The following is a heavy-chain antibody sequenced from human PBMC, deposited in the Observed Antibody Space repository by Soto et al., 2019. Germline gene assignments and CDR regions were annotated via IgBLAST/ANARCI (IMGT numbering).Heavy chain of an antibody. V-gene: IGHV1-18*01. CDR3: ARVTYDFWSGYHRPMDV. Sequence: ASVKVSCKASGYTFTSYGISWVRQAPGQGLEWMGWISAYNGNTNYAQKLQGRVTMTTDTSTSTAYMELRSLRSDDTAVYYCARVTYDFWSGYHRPMDVWGQGTTVTVSS. D-gene: IGHD3-3*01. CDR1: GYTFTSYG. CDR2: ISAYNGNT. J-gene: IGHJ6*02.